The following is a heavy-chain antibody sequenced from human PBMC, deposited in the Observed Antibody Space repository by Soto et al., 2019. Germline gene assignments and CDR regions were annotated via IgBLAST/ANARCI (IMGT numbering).Heavy chain of an antibody. CDR1: GYTFTSYY. Sequence: VASLKVSCKASGYTFTSYYMNWVRQAPGQGLEWLGIINPSGGYTTYAQRFLGRVTMTSDTSTSTVHMELGSLTSEDTAVYYCAGGGGIVVVTAPYDAWGKGTLVTVS. J-gene: IGHJ5*02. D-gene: IGHD2-21*02. CDR3: AGGGGIVVVTAPYDA. V-gene: IGHV1-46*03. CDR2: INPSGGYT.